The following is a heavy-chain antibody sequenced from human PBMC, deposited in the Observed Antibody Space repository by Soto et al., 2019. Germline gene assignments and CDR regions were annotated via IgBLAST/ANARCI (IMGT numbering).Heavy chain of an antibody. CDR2: ISSSSSYI. J-gene: IGHJ4*02. CDR3: ARGVDYYDSSGPRYYFDY. Sequence: EVQLVESGGGLVKPGGSLRLSCAASGFTFSSYSMNWVRQAPGKGLEWVSSISSSSSYIYYADSVKGRFTISRDNAKNSLYLQMNSLRAEDTAVYYCARGVDYYDSSGPRYYFDYWGQGTLVTVSS. D-gene: IGHD3-22*01. V-gene: IGHV3-21*01. CDR1: GFTFSSYS.